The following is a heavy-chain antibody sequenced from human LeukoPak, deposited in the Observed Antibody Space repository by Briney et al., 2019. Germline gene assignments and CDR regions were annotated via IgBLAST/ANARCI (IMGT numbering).Heavy chain of an antibody. Sequence: GGSLRLSCAASGFTFSSYYMNWVRQAPGKGLEWVSYISSSSSTIYYADSVKGRFTISRDNAKNSLYLQMNSLRAEDTAVYYCTNYGVYTGYYFMDVWGKGTTVTISS. CDR1: GFTFSSYY. CDR3: TNYGVYTGYYFMDV. V-gene: IGHV3-48*01. D-gene: IGHD4-17*01. CDR2: ISSSSSTI. J-gene: IGHJ6*03.